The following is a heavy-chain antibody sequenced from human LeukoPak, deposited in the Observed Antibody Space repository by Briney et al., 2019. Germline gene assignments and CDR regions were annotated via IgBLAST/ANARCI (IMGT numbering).Heavy chain of an antibody. J-gene: IGHJ6*03. CDR2: ISYSGST. CDR1: GGSISTDY. CDR3: ARTRAGYYYYMDV. V-gene: IGHV4-59*01. Sequence: SETLSLTCTVSGGSISTDYWIWIRQPPGKGLEWIGYISYSGSTNCNPSLKSRVTMSVDTSKNQFSLKLTSVTAADTAVYYCARTRAGYYYYMDVWDKGTTVTISS.